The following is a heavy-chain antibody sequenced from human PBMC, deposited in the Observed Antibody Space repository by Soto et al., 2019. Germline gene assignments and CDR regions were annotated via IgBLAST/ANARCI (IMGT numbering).Heavy chain of an antibody. D-gene: IGHD5-12*01. CDR1: GGSISSGGYY. CDR2: IYYSGST. Sequence: QVQLQESGPGLVKPSQTLSLTCTVSGGSISSGGYYWSWIRQHPGKGLEWIGYIYYSGSTYYNPSHKCRVTISVDTSKNHFSLKLSSVTAADTAVYYCASVSGMATTPRAFDIWGQGTMVTVSS. CDR3: ASVSGMATTPRAFDI. V-gene: IGHV4-31*03. J-gene: IGHJ3*02.